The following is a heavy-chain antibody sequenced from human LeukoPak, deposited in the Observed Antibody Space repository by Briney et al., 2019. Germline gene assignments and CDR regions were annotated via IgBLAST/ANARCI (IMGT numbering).Heavy chain of an antibody. CDR3: AIGTDMTPISGYCSFVY. V-gene: IGHV4-4*07. J-gene: IGHJ4*02. D-gene: IGHD5-12*01. Sequence: PSETLSLTCTVSGGSITGYYWTWIRQPAGKGLEWIGRVSDTGRAYFNPSLERRVTISLDTSNNRFSIKVTSVTAADTAVYYCAIGTDMTPISGYCSFVYWGQGTLVSVSS. CDR1: GGSITGYY. CDR2: VSDTGRA.